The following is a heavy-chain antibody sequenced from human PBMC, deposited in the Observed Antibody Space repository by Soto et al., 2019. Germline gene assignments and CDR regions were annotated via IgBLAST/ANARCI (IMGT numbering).Heavy chain of an antibody. CDR3: ARRRIVPTTNFDY. J-gene: IGHJ4*02. Sequence: SETLSLTCTVSGGSISSSIFYWGWIRHPPGKGLEWIGHIFHTGATYYNPTLKSRLRMSVDTSKNQFSLNLSSVTATDTAVYYCARRRIVPTTNFDYWGQGTLVTVSS. CDR2: IFHTGAT. D-gene: IGHD1-26*01. V-gene: IGHV4-39*01. CDR1: GGSISSSIFY.